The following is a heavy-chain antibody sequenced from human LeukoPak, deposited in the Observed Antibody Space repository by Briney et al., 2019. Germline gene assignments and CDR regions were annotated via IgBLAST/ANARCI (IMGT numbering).Heavy chain of an antibody. D-gene: IGHD6-13*01. CDR3: ARGEGYSSSFPYFHY. V-gene: IGHV1-69*05. Sequence: SVKVSCKASGYIFSSYGISWVRQAPGQGLEWMGRIIPIFGTANFAQKFQGRVTITTDESTSTAYMELSSLRSEDTAVYYCARGEGYSSSFPYFHYWGQGTLVTVSS. CDR2: IIPIFGTA. CDR1: GYIFSSYG. J-gene: IGHJ4*02.